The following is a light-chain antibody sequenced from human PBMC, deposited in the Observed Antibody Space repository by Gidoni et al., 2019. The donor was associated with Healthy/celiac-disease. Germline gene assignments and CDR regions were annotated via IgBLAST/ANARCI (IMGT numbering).Light chain of an antibody. J-gene: IGLJ2*01. Sequence: SYELTPPPSVSVSPGQTASITCSGDKLGDKYACWYQQKPGQSPVLVIYQDSKRPSGIPERFSGSNSGNTATLTISGTQAMDEADYYCQAWDNSTLFGGGTKLTVL. CDR2: QDS. CDR3: QAWDNSTL. CDR1: KLGDKY. V-gene: IGLV3-1*01.